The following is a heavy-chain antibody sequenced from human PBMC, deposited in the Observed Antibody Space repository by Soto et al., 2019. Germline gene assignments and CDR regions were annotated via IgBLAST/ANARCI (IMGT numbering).Heavy chain of an antibody. Sequence: TSETLSLTCAVYGGSFSGYYWSWIRQPPGKGLEWIGEINHSGSTNYNPSLKSRVTISVDTSKNQFSLKLSSVTAADTAVYYCARRSVVPAAGIDYWGQGTLVTVSS. V-gene: IGHV4-34*01. CDR2: INHSGST. CDR3: ARRSVVPAAGIDY. CDR1: GGSFSGYY. J-gene: IGHJ4*02. D-gene: IGHD2-2*01.